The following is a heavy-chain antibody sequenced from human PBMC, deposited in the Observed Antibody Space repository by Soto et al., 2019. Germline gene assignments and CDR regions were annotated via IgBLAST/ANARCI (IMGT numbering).Heavy chain of an antibody. Sequence: GGSLRLSCAASGFTFSSYWMHWVRQAPGKGLVWVSRINSDGSSTSSADSVKGRFTISRDNAKNTLYLQMNSLRAEDTAVYYCARVLQYYYDSSGYYGGAQYYYYYGMDVWGQGTTVTVSS. V-gene: IGHV3-74*01. CDR1: GFTFSSYW. J-gene: IGHJ6*02. CDR2: INSDGSST. D-gene: IGHD3-22*01. CDR3: ARVLQYYYDSSGYYGGAQYYYYYGMDV.